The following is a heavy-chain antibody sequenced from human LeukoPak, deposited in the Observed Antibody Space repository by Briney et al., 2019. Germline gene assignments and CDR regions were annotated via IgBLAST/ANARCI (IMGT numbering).Heavy chain of an antibody. CDR1: GFTFNNYA. CDR2: ISYDGSNK. Sequence: GGSLRLSCAASGFTFNNYAIHWVRQAPGKGLEWVAVISYDGSNKYYADSVKGRFTISRDNSKNTLYLQMNSLRAEDTAVYYCAKDPGFGEFPPDYWGQGTLVTVSS. J-gene: IGHJ4*02. V-gene: IGHV3-30*04. D-gene: IGHD3-10*01. CDR3: AKDPGFGEFPPDY.